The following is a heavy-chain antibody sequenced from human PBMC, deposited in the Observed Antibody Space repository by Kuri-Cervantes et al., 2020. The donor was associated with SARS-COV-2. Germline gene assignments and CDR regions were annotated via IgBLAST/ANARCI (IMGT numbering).Heavy chain of an antibody. CDR1: GYTLTELS. CDR2: FDPEDGET. D-gene: IGHD3-22*01. V-gene: IGHV1-24*01. Sequence: ASVKVSCKVSGYTLTELSMHWVRQAPGKGLEWMGGFDPEDGETIYAQKFQGRVTMTEDTSTDTAYMELSSLRSEDTAVYYCATAYYDSSGYYYRWFDHWGQGTLVTVSS. J-gene: IGHJ5*02. CDR3: ATAYYDSSGYYYRWFDH.